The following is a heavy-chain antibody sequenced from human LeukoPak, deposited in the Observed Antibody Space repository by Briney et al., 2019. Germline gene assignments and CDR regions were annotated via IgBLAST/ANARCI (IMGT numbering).Heavy chain of an antibody. Sequence: GGSLRLSCAASGFVFNNYGMHWVRQAPGKGLGWVAVIWTDGSKKSYADSVKGRFTFTRDNSKNMLYLQMDSLRADDTAVYYCARRSSGTSGLDYWGQGILVTVSS. J-gene: IGHJ4*02. V-gene: IGHV3-33*01. D-gene: IGHD1-26*01. CDR1: GFVFNNYG. CDR2: IWTDGSKK. CDR3: ARRSSGTSGLDY.